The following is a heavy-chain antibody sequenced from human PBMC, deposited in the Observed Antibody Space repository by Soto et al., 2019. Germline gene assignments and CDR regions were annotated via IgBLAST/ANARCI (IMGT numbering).Heavy chain of an antibody. CDR3: AREVSGWYNY. D-gene: IGHD6-19*01. J-gene: IGHJ4*02. V-gene: IGHV3-30-3*01. Sequence: QVQLVESGGGVVQPGRSLRLSCAASGFTFSSYAMHWVRQAPGKGLEWVAVISYDGSNKYYADSVKGRFTISRDKSKNTLYLQMNSLRAEDTAVYYCAREVSGWYNYWGQGSLVSVS. CDR1: GFTFSSYA. CDR2: ISYDGSNK.